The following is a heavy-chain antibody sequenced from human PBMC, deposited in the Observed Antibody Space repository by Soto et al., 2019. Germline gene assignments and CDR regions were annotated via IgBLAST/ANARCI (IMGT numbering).Heavy chain of an antibody. Sequence: SETLSLTCTVSGGSISSGDYYWSWIRQPPGKGLEWIGYIYYSGSTYYNPSLKSRVTISVDTSKNQFSLKLSSVTAADTAVYYCARVMSVGIAAADAFDYWGQGTLVTVSS. D-gene: IGHD6-13*01. CDR1: GGSISSGDYY. V-gene: IGHV4-30-4*01. CDR2: IYYSGST. J-gene: IGHJ4*02. CDR3: ARVMSVGIAAADAFDY.